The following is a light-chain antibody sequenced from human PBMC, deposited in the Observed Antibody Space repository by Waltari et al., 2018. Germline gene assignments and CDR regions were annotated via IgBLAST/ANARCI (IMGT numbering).Light chain of an antibody. CDR1: TSNIGSNN. J-gene: IGLJ1*01. Sequence: QSGLTQSPSVSGTPGQRVTISCSGSTSNIGSNNVNWYRQFPGTAPKLLIYRTSERPAGVPDRFSGSKSGTSASLAISGLQSEDEAEYYCSAWDDSVHVFGTGTRVTVL. CDR2: RTS. V-gene: IGLV1-44*01. CDR3: SAWDDSVHV.